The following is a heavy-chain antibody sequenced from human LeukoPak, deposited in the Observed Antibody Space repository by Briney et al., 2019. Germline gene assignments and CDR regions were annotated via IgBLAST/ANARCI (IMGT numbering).Heavy chain of an antibody. CDR2: ISSSSSYI. D-gene: IGHD3-9*01. V-gene: IGHV3-21*01. CDR3: ARALRYFDWLPDTTEYYYYYYGMDV. Sequence: GGSLRLSCAASGFTFSSYSMNWVRQAPGKGLEWVSSISSSSSYIYYADSVKGRFTISRDNAKNSLYLQMNSLRAEDTAVYYCARALRYFDWLPDTTEYYYYYYGMDVWGQGTTVTVSS. CDR1: GFTFSSYS. J-gene: IGHJ6*02.